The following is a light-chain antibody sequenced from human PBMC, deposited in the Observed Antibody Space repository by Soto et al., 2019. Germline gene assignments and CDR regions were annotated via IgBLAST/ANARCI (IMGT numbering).Light chain of an antibody. J-gene: IGKJ1*01. CDR3: QQYGGSQRWT. CDR1: QSVSSSY. Sequence: EIVLTQSPGTLSLSPGERATLSCRASQSVSSSYLAWYQQKPGQAPRLLIHGASSRATGIPDRFSGSGSGTDFTLTISRLEPEDFAVYYCQQYGGSQRWTFDQGTKVEIK. CDR2: GAS. V-gene: IGKV3-20*01.